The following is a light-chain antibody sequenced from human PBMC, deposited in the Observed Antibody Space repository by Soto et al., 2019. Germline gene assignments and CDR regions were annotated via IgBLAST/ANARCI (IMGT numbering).Light chain of an antibody. CDR1: HTVRNN. CDR3: QQYNNWPIT. CDR2: GAS. Sequence: EIVLTQSPGTLSLSPGERATLSCRASHTVRNNYLAWYQQKPGQAPRLLIYGASTRATGIPARFSGSGSGTEFTLTISSLQSEDFEVYYCQQYNNWPITFGQGTRLEI. V-gene: IGKV3-15*01. J-gene: IGKJ5*01.